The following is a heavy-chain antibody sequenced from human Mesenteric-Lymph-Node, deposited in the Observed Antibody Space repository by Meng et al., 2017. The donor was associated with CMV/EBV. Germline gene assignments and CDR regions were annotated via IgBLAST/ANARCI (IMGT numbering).Heavy chain of an antibody. V-gene: IGHV6-1*01. J-gene: IGHJ4*02. CDR1: GDSVSRNNAA. Sequence: SETLSLTCAISGDSVSRNNAAWNWIRQSPSGGLEWLGRTYYRSKWYHDYALSVKSRITINPDTSKNQFSLQLDSMTPEDTAVYYCARDLGTPGPYYFDYWGQGTLVTVSS. D-gene: IGHD7-27*01. CDR3: ARDLGTPGPYYFDY. CDR2: TYYRSKWYH.